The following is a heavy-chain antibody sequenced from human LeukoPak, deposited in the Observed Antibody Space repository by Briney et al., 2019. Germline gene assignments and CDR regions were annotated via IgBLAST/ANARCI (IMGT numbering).Heavy chain of an antibody. J-gene: IGHJ4*02. CDR1: GFTFSSYW. V-gene: IGHV3-66*02. CDR3: ARDLDSSGYYYFDY. CDR2: IYSGGNT. D-gene: IGHD3-22*01. Sequence: GGSLRLSCAASGFTFSSYWMSWVRQAPGKGLEWVSVIYSGGNTYYADSVRGRFTISRDNSKNTLYLQMNSLRAEDTAVYYCARDLDSSGYYYFDYWGQGTLVTVSS.